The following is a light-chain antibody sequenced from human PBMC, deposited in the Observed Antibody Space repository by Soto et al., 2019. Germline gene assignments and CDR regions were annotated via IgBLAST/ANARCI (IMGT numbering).Light chain of an antibody. V-gene: IGKV3-11*01. CDR2: DAS. Sequence: EIVLTQSPATLSVSPGERATLSCRASQSVSNYLAWYQQKPGQAPRLLIYDASNRATGVPARFSGSGSRTDFTLTISSLEPEDFAVYYCQKGGTFGQGTKLEIK. CDR1: QSVSNY. J-gene: IGKJ2*01. CDR3: QKGGT.